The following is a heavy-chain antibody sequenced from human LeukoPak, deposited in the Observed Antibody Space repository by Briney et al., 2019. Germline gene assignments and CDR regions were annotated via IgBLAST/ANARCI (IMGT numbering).Heavy chain of an antibody. D-gene: IGHD2-21*01. CDR3: ANGGGRGAFDI. J-gene: IGHJ3*02. Sequence: GGSLRLSCAASGFTFSSYAMSWVRQAPGKGLEWVSAISGSGGSTYYADSVKGRFTISRDNSKNKQYLQMNRLRAEDTAVYYCANGGGRGAFDIWGQGKMVTVSS. CDR1: GFTFSSYA. CDR2: ISGSGGST. V-gene: IGHV3-23*01.